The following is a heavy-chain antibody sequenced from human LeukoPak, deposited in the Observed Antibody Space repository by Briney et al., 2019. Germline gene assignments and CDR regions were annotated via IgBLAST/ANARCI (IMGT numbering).Heavy chain of an antibody. CDR1: GFTFSRYE. CDR3: AREKPELDY. Sequence: GGSLRLSCAASGFTFSRYEMNWVRQAPGKGLEWVSYISSSGSTIYYADSVKGRFTISRGNAKNSLYLQMKSLRVEDTAVYYCAREKPELDYWGQGTLVTVSS. V-gene: IGHV3-48*03. J-gene: IGHJ4*02. CDR2: ISSSGSTI.